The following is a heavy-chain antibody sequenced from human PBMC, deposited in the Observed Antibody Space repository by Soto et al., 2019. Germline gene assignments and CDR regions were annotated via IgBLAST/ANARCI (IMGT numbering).Heavy chain of an antibody. CDR1: GYTFTSYG. D-gene: IGHD6-13*01. Sequence: ASVKVSCKASGYTFTSYGISWVRQAPGQGLEWMGWMNPNSGNTGYAQKFQGRVTMTRNTSISTAYMELSSLRSEDTAVYYCARGGGSSSSPFYYYYYMDVWGKGTTVTVSS. CDR2: MNPNSGNT. V-gene: IGHV1-8*02. J-gene: IGHJ6*03. CDR3: ARGGGSSSSPFYYYYYMDV.